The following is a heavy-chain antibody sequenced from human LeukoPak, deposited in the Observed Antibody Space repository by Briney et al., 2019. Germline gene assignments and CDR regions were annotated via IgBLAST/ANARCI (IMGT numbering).Heavy chain of an antibody. J-gene: IGHJ4*02. D-gene: IGHD3-22*01. CDR3: AISSGRAYDY. Sequence: XSVTVSFKASGYTFTSYYMHWVRQAPGQGLEGMGIINPSGGSTSYAQKFQGRVTITRDTSTSTVYMELSSLRSEDTAVYYCAISSGRAYDYWGQGTLVTVSS. CDR1: GYTFTSYY. CDR2: INPSGGST. V-gene: IGHV1-46*01.